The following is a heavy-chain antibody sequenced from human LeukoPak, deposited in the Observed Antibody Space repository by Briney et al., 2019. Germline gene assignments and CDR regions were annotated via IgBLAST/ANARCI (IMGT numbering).Heavy chain of an antibody. V-gene: IGHV3-23*01. D-gene: IGHD2-2*01. Sequence: GGSLRLSCAASGFTFSSYAMNWVRQSPGKGLEWVSFSGSGGSAYYPDSVKGRFTISRDKSKDTVFLQMNSLRAEDTAVYFCAKGRSSTSSYDYWGQGTLVTVSS. CDR1: GFTFSSYA. J-gene: IGHJ4*02. CDR3: AKGRSSTSSYDY. CDR2: SGSGGSA.